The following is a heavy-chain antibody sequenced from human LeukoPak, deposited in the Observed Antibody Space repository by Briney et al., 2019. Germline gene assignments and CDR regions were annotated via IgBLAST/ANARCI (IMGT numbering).Heavy chain of an antibody. CDR2: IYHSGST. D-gene: IGHD2-21*01. Sequence: SETLSLTCAVSGYSISSGYYWGWIRQPPGKGLEWIGSIYHSGSTNYNPSLKSRVTISVDTSKNQFSLKLSSVTAADTAVYYCARLLPVRYNWFDPWGQGTLVTVSS. J-gene: IGHJ5*02. V-gene: IGHV4-38-2*01. CDR1: GYSISSGYY. CDR3: ARLLPVRYNWFDP.